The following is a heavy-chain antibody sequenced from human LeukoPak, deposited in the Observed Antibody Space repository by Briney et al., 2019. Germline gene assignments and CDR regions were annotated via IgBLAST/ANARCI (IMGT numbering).Heavy chain of an antibody. D-gene: IGHD1-1*01. V-gene: IGHV4-59*01. CDR1: GGSISSYY. CDR2: IYYSGST. CDR3: ARDSGTTEINWFDP. J-gene: IGHJ5*02. Sequence: PSETLSLTCTVSGGSISSYYWSWIRQPPGKGLEWIGYIYYSGSTNYNPSLKSRVTISVDTSKNQFSLKLSSVTAADTAVYYCARDSGTTEINWFDPWGQGTLVTVSS.